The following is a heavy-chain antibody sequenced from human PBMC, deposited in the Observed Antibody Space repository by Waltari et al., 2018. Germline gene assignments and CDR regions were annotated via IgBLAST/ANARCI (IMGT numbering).Heavy chain of an antibody. CDR1: GFSYSRYW. CDR2: ISGDGRTT. Sequence: EVRLVQSVGGLVQPGGSLSLSCSAFGFSYSRYWIHWGRQVPGKGLVHVSRISGDGRTTDHADSVRGRFSVSRDDSHHTVYLQMNSLRVEDTAVYFCVMGGRGDYWGQGTLVTVSS. D-gene: IGHD3-16*01. CDR3: VMGGRGDY. V-gene: IGHV3-74*01. J-gene: IGHJ4*02.